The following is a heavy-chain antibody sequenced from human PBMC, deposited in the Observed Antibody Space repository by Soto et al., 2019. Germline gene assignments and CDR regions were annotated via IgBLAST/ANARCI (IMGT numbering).Heavy chain of an antibody. Sequence: PGGSLRLSCAASGFTLSSYEMNWARQAPGKGLEWVSSISSSSSSTYIYYADSVKGRFTISRDNAKNSLSLQMNSLRPEDTAVYYCARQGSRIKYYTMDVWAKGPRSPSP. D-gene: IGHD3-10*01. V-gene: IGHV3-21*01. CDR1: GFTLSSYE. CDR3: ARQGSRIKYYTMDV. CDR2: ISSSSSSTYI. J-gene: IGHJ6*02.